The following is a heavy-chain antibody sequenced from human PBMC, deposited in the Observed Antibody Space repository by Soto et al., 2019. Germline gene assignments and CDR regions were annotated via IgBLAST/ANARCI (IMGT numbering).Heavy chain of an antibody. CDR2: IYYSGST. Sequence: SETLSLTCTVSGGSISRDYWSWIRQPPGKGLEWTGYIYYSGSTNYNPSLKSRVTISVDTSKNQFSLKLSSVTAADTAVYYCARSGGRYWGQGTLVTVS. J-gene: IGHJ4*02. D-gene: IGHD2-8*02. V-gene: IGHV4-59*01. CDR3: ARSGGRY. CDR1: GGSISRDY.